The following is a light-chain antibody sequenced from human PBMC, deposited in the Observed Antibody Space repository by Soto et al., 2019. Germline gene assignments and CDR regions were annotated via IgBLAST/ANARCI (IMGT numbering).Light chain of an antibody. V-gene: IGKV3-11*01. J-gene: IGKJ2*01. CDR3: QQRSNWPPMYT. CDR1: QSVSSY. CDR2: DAS. Sequence: EIVLTQSPATLSLSPGERATLSCRASQSVSSYLAWYQQKPGQAPRLLIYDASNRATGIPARFSGSGSGTDFTLTISSLAPEDFAVYYCQQRSNWPPMYTFGQGTKLVIK.